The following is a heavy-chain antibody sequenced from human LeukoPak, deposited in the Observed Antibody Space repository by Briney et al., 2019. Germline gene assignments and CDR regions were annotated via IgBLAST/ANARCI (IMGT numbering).Heavy chain of an antibody. CDR2: ISSSGGTT. CDR1: GFTFSTYA. J-gene: IGHJ4*02. CDR3: AKDLTVTTGTYFDY. D-gene: IGHD4-17*01. V-gene: IGHV3-23*01. Sequence: GGSLRLSCAASGFTFSTYAVNWVRQAPGKGLEWVSAISSSGGTTYYADSVKGRFTISRDKSKNTLYLQMNSLRAEDTAVYYCAKDLTVTTGTYFDYWGQGTLVTVSS.